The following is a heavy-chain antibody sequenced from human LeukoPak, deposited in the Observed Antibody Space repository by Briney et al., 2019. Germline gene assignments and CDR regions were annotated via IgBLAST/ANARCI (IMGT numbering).Heavy chain of an antibody. CDR2: INPNSGGT. V-gene: IGHV1-2*06. D-gene: IGHD3-22*01. CDR3: ARYRGAYDSSGYGLRYFDY. CDR1: GYTFTGYY. J-gene: IGHJ4*02. Sequence: ASVKVSCKASGYTFTGYYMHWVRQAPGQGLEWMGRINPNSGGTNYAQKFQGRVTMTRDTSISTAYMELSRLRSDDTAVYYCARYRGAYDSSGYGLRYFDYWGQGTLVTVSS.